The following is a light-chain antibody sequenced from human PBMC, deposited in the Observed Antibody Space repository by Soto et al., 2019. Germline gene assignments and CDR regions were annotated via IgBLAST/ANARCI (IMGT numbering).Light chain of an antibody. CDR1: QGLSSW. J-gene: IGKJ4*01. CDR2: AAT. V-gene: IGKV1-12*02. CDR3: QEANSFSSLT. Sequence: DIQMTQSPSSVSASVGDRVTITYRASQGLSSWLAWYQQKPGKAPKLLTDAATSLQSGVPSRFSGSGSGTDFTLTSSSLQPDDFATYDGQEANSFSSLTFGGGTEVEIK.